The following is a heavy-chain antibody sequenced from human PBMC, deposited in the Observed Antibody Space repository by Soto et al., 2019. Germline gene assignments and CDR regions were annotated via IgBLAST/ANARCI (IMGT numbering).Heavy chain of an antibody. Sequence: GESLKISCKGSGYTFNTYWIGWVRQMPGRGLEYMGIIYLDDSDTRYNPSLQGQVTIAADKSISTAYLQWSSLKASDTAIYYCVRLSGIRDRSYYNGFGVWGQGTTVTVSS. J-gene: IGHJ6*02. D-gene: IGHD3-10*01. CDR3: VRLSGIRDRSYYNGFGV. CDR2: IYLDDSDT. V-gene: IGHV5-51*01. CDR1: GYTFNTYW.